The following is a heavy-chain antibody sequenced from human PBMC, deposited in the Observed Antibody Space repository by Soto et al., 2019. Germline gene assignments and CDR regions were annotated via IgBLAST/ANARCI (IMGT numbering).Heavy chain of an antibody. CDR1: GYTFTSYD. V-gene: IGHV1-8*01. CDR3: ASRTAAGQDYYYYGMDV. Sequence: ASVKVSCKASGYTFTSYDINWVRQATGQGLEWMGWMNPNSGNTGYAQKFQGRVTMTRNTSISTAYMELSSLRSEDTAVYYCASRTAAGQDYYYYGMDVWGQGTTVTVSS. CDR2: MNPNSGNT. D-gene: IGHD6-13*01. J-gene: IGHJ6*02.